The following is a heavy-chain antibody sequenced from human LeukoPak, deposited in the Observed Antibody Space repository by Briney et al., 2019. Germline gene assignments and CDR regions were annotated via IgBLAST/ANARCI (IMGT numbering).Heavy chain of an antibody. V-gene: IGHV4-4*09. CDR1: GGSISSYY. D-gene: IGHD3-3*01. CDR3: ARRRPSYYDFWSGWGYYYYMDV. CDR2: IYTSGST. Sequence: PSETLSLTCTVSGGSISSYYWSWIRQPPGKGLEWIWYIYTSGSTNYNPSLKSRVTISVDTSKNQFSLKLSSVTAADTAVYYCARRRPSYYDFWSGWGYYYYMDVWGKGTTVTVSS. J-gene: IGHJ6*03.